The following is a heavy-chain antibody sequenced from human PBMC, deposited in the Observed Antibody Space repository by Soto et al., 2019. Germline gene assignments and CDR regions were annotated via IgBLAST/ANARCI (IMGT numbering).Heavy chain of an antibody. CDR1: GYTFTSYA. CDR3: ARSHDILTGSPRCDGMDV. J-gene: IGHJ6*02. Sequence: ASVKVSCKASGYTFTSYAMHWVRQAPGQRLEWMGWINAGNGNTKYSQKFQGRVTITRDTSASTAYMELSSLRSEDTAVYYCARSHDILTGSPRCDGMDVWGQGTTVTVSS. D-gene: IGHD3-9*01. V-gene: IGHV1-3*01. CDR2: INAGNGNT.